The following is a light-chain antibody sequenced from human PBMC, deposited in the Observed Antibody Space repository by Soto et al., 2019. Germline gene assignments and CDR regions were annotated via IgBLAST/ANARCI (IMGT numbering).Light chain of an antibody. Sequence: QSVLTQPPSASGTPGQRVTISCSGSSSNIGSNYVYWYQQLPGTAPKLLIYSNNQRPSGVPDRFSGSKSGTSASLPISGLQSEDEADYYCAAWDDSLNGVVFGGGTKLTVL. CDR1: SSNIGSNY. V-gene: IGLV1-44*01. CDR2: SNN. CDR3: AAWDDSLNGVV. J-gene: IGLJ2*01.